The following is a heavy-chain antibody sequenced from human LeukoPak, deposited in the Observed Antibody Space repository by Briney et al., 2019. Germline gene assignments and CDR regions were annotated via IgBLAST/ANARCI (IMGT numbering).Heavy chain of an antibody. Sequence: GGSLRLSCAASGFTFDDYAMHWVRQAPGKGLEWVSGISWNSGSIGYADSVKGRFTISRDNAKNSLYLQMNSLRAEGTAVYYCARLAVAGTYYFDYWGQGTLVTVSS. CDR2: ISWNSGSI. CDR1: GFTFDDYA. J-gene: IGHJ4*02. D-gene: IGHD6-19*01. V-gene: IGHV3-9*01. CDR3: ARLAVAGTYYFDY.